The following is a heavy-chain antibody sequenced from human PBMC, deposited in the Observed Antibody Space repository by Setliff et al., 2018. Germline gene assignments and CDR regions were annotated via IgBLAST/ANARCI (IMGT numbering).Heavy chain of an antibody. CDR2: IIPVFGTA. V-gene: IGHV1-69*08. CDR1: GGTFSSYT. Sequence: GASVKVSCKASGGTFSSYTISWVRQAPGQGLEWMGRIIPVFGTANYAQKFQGRVTITADKSTSTAYMELSSLRSEDTAVYYCAREIPRTIFGVVIDHWGQGTLVTVSS. D-gene: IGHD3-3*01. CDR3: AREIPRTIFGVVIDH. J-gene: IGHJ4*02.